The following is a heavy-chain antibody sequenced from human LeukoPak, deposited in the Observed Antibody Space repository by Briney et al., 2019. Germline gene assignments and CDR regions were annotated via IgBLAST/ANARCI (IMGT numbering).Heavy chain of an antibody. Sequence: GGSLRLSCAAAGFTLSDYGMNWVRQAPGKGLEWVAIISYDESEKYYVDSVKGRFTNSRDNSKNTLYLQMNSLRTEDTAVYYCAKSTPPREYCSATSCFAGFGAFDIWAKGQWSPCLQ. CDR2: ISYDESEK. J-gene: IGHJ3*02. CDR3: AKSTPPREYCSATSCFAGFGAFDI. CDR1: GFTLSDYG. V-gene: IGHV3-30*18. D-gene: IGHD2-2*01.